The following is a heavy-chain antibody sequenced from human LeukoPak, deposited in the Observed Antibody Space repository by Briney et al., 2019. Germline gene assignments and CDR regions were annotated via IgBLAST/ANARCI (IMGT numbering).Heavy chain of an antibody. J-gene: IGHJ2*01. CDR3: ARDLGTVGYCSGGVCVAYDNWYFDL. V-gene: IGHV1-18*01. Sequence: APVKVSCKASGYTFTSYGISWVRQAPAQGLEWMGWISAYNGNTNYSQKLHGRVTMTTDTSTTTAYMELRSMRSDDKAVYYCARDLGTVGYCSGGVCVAYDNWYFDLWGRGTLVTVSS. CDR1: GYTFTSYG. D-gene: IGHD2-8*02. CDR2: ISAYNGNT.